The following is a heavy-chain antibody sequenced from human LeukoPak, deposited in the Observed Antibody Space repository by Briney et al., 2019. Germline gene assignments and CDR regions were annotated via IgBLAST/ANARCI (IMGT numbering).Heavy chain of an antibody. CDR1: GYTCTIYD. CDR3: ARGAIFGVTPRGYGMDV. V-gene: IGHV1-8*01. J-gene: IGHJ6*02. D-gene: IGHD3-3*01. Sequence: GASVKVSCKASGYTCTIYDINWVRQAPGQGLEWVGWMNPNNGGTVYAQKFQGRVTMTRDTSTGTLYMELNSLKSEDTAVYYCARGAIFGVTPRGYGMDVWGQGTTVTVSS. CDR2: MNPNNGGT.